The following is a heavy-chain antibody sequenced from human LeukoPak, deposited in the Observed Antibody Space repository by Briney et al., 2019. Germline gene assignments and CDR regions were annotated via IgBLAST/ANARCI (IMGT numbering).Heavy chain of an antibody. V-gene: IGHV3-48*03. CDR1: GFTFSRYE. Sequence: GGSLRLSCIASGFTFSRYEMNWVRQAPGKGLEWIAYITTTGDRIQYADSVKGRFTISRDNTKNSLYLQLNSLRADGTAIYYCVRDTKDYWGQGTLVTVSS. J-gene: IGHJ4*02. D-gene: IGHD2-8*01. CDR2: ITTTGDRI. CDR3: VRDTKDY.